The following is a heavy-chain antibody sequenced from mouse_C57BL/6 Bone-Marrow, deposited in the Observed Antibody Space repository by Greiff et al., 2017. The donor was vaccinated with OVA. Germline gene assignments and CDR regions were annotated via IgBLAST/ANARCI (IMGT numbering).Heavy chain of an antibody. V-gene: IGHV5-4*01. Sequence: DVQLVESGGGLVKPGGSLKLSCAASGFTFSSYAMSWVRQTPEKRLEWVATISDGGSYTYYPDNVKGRFTISRDNAKNNLYLQMSHLKSEDTAMYYCARDRAAWFAYWGQGTLVTVSA. CDR1: GFTFSSYA. CDR2: ISDGGSYT. CDR3: ARDRAAWFAY. J-gene: IGHJ3*01.